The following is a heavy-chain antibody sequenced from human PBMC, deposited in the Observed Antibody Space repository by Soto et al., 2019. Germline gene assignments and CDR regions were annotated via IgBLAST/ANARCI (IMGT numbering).Heavy chain of an antibody. V-gene: IGHV4-4*02. D-gene: IGHD3-22*01. CDR3: ARDVRRHYYDSSGFFDY. J-gene: IGHJ4*02. CDR2: IYHSGST. Sequence: SETLSLTCAVSGGSISSSNWWSWVRQPPGKGLEWIGEIYHSGSTNYNPSLKSRVTISVDKSKNQFSLKLSSVTAADTAVYYCARDVRRHYYDSSGFFDYWGQGTLVTVSS. CDR1: GGSISSSNW.